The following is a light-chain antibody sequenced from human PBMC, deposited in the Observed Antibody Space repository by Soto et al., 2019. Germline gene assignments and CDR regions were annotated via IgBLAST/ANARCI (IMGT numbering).Light chain of an antibody. CDR1: QSVRSN. Sequence: SPPTVCASNGERAMLSCRASQSVRSNLAWYQQKPGQAPRLLIFGASTRATNIPARFSGSGSGTEFTLTINPLQSEDSAVHYCQQYINWLPLPFGGGSIVDVK. CDR3: QQYINWLPLP. CDR2: GAS. J-gene: IGKJ4*01. V-gene: IGKV3-15*01.